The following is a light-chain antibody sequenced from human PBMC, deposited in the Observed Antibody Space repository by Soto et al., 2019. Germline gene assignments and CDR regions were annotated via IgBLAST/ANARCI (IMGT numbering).Light chain of an antibody. CDR2: DAS. Sequence: DIQMTQSPSTLSASVGDRVTITCRASQSISSWLAWYQQKPGKAPKLLIYDASSLESGAPSRFSGSGSGTEFTLTISSLQPDDFATYYCQQYYSYSGTFGQGTKLEIK. V-gene: IGKV1-5*01. CDR3: QQYYSYSGT. CDR1: QSISSW. J-gene: IGKJ2*01.